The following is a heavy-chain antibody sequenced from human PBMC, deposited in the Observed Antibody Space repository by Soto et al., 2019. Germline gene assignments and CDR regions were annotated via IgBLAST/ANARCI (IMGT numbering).Heavy chain of an antibody. V-gene: IGHV4-34*01. CDR3: ARARLDGGISDY. Sequence: PSETLSLTCAVYGGSFSGYYWSWIRQPPGKGLEWIGEINHSGSTNYNPSLKSRVTISVDTSKNQFSLKLSSVTAADTAVYYCARARLDGGISDYWGQGTLVTVSS. D-gene: IGHD2-15*01. CDR2: INHSGST. CDR1: GGSFSGYY. J-gene: IGHJ4*02.